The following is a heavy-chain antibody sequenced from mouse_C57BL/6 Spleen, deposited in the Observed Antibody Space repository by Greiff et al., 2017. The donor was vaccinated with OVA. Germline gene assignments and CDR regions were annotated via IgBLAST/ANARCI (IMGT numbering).Heavy chain of an antibody. CDR2: IYPGDGDT. Sequence: VKLQESGPELVKPGASVKISCKASGYAFSSSWMNWVKQRPGKGLEWIGRIYPGDGDTNYNGKFKGKATLTADKSSSTAYMQLSSLTSEDSAVYFCGITTVVAPLDYWGQGTTLTVSS. J-gene: IGHJ2*01. CDR3: GITTVVAPLDY. CDR1: GYAFSSSW. V-gene: IGHV1-82*01. D-gene: IGHD1-1*01.